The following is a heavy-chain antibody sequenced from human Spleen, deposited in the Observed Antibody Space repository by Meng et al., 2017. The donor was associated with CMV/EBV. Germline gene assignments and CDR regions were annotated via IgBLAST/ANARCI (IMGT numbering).Heavy chain of an antibody. D-gene: IGHD6-6*01. Sequence: SCKASGGTFSSYSIHWVRQAPGKGLEWVAFIRFDGSKKYYADSVKGRFTISRDNSKNTLYLQMNSLRVEDTAVYYCAKDVSPYSSSPLPMAHWGQGTLVTVSS. CDR3: AKDVSPYSSSPLPMAH. J-gene: IGHJ4*02. CDR1: GGTFSSYS. CDR2: IRFDGSKK. V-gene: IGHV3-30*02.